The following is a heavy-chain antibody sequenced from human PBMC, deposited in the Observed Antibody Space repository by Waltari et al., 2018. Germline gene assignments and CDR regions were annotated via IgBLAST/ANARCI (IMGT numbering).Heavy chain of an antibody. Sequence: QVQLVESGGGVVQPGRSLRPSCAASGFTFTYFIMHWVRQAPGKGLEWVALISYDGNNKYYADSMTGRFTISRDNSENTLCLQMDNLTPEDTGVYFCVRGGRLATAAPDYWGQGTLVTVSS. CDR3: VRGGRLATAAPDY. CDR1: GFTFTYFI. CDR2: ISYDGNNK. V-gene: IGHV3-30-3*01. J-gene: IGHJ4*02. D-gene: IGHD6-13*01.